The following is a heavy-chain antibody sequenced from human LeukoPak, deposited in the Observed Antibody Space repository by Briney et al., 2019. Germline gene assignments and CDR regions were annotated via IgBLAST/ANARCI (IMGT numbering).Heavy chain of an antibody. CDR3: ARNYYDTSDYYFGNFDY. Sequence: SETLSLTCAVYGGSFSDYYWSWIRQPPGKGLEWIGYIYNSGGTKYNPSLKSRVTISVDTSKNQFSLKLNSVTAADTAVYYCARNYYDTSDYYFGNFDYWGQGTLVTVSS. J-gene: IGHJ4*02. D-gene: IGHD3-22*01. V-gene: IGHV4-34*09. CDR1: GGSFSDYY. CDR2: IYNSGGT.